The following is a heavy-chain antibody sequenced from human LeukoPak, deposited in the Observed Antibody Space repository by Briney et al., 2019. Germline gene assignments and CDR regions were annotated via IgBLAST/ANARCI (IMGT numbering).Heavy chain of an antibody. D-gene: IGHD3-10*01. Sequence: PGGSLRLSCAASGFTFSDHYMDWVRQAPGKGLEWVSSISSSSSYIYYADSVKGRFTISRDNAKNSLYLQMNSLRAEDTAVYYCARNRWNYYGSGSLIDYWGQGTLVTVSS. CDR3: ARNRWNYYGSGSLIDY. J-gene: IGHJ4*02. CDR1: GFTFSDHY. V-gene: IGHV3-21*01. CDR2: ISSSSSYI.